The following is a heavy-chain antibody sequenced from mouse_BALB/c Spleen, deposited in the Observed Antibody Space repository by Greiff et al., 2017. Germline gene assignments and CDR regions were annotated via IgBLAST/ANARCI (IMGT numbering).Heavy chain of an antibody. D-gene: IGHD2-5*01. Sequence: EVQLVESGGGLVQPGGSRKLSCAASGFTFSSFGMHWVRQAPEKGLEWVAYISSGSSTIYYADTVKGRFTISRDNPKNTLFLQMTSLRSEDTAMYYCARESNYYAMDYWGQGTSVTVSS. V-gene: IGHV5-17*02. J-gene: IGHJ4*01. CDR1: GFTFSSFG. CDR2: ISSGSSTI. CDR3: ARESNYYAMDY.